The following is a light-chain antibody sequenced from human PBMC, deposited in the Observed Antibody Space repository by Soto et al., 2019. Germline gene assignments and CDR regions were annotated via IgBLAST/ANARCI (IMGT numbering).Light chain of an antibody. CDR3: QQSYSFPIP. V-gene: IGKV1-39*01. CDR1: QGISNY. J-gene: IGKJ5*01. CDR2: AAS. Sequence: DIKMSQSPSSVSANVGDRVTITCRASQGISNYLAWYQQKPGKVPKLLIYAASSLQSGVPSRFSGSGSGTDFTLTISSLQPEDFAPYNCQQSYSFPIPSGQLTRPEIK.